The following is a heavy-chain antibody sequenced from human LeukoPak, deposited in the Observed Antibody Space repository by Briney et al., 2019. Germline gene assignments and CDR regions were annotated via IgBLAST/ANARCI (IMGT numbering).Heavy chain of an antibody. V-gene: IGHV4-30-2*01. Sequence: PSETLSLTCAVSGGSISSGGYSWSWIRQPPGKGLEWIGNIYHSGSTYYNSSLKSRVTISVDRSKNQFSLKLSSVTAADTAVYYCARVVRGYYYGMDVWGQGTTVTVSS. CDR3: ARVVRGYYYGMDV. D-gene: IGHD4-11*01. CDR1: GGSISSGGYS. CDR2: IYHSGST. J-gene: IGHJ6*02.